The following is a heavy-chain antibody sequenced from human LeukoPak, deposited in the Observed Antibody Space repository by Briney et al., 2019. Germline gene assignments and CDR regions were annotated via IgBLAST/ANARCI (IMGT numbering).Heavy chain of an antibody. CDR1: GGSISSSSYY. Sequence: SETLSLTCTVSGGSISSSSYYWGWIRQPPGKGLEWIGEINHSGSTNYNPSLKSRVTISVDTSKNQFSLKLSSVTAADTAVYYCASVMGGRGYYYYYYMDVWGKGTTVTVSS. V-gene: IGHV4-39*07. J-gene: IGHJ6*03. D-gene: IGHD2-15*01. CDR2: INHSGST. CDR3: ASVMGGRGYYYYYYMDV.